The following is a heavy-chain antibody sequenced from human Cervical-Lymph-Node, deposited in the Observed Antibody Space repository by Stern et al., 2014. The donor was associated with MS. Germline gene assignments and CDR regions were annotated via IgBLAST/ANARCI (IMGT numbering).Heavy chain of an antibody. CDR3: VRRRDSDSYDTFDI. Sequence: EVQLVESGAEVKKPGESLKISCKTSGYSFSNFWIGWVRQKPGKGLEWMGIIYPEDSDTTYSPSFQGQVTTSAAESISTAYLQWRSLKASDTAMYYCVRRRDSDSYDTFDIWGQGTMLIVSS. D-gene: IGHD3-22*01. CDR1: GYSFSNFW. CDR2: IYPEDSDT. V-gene: IGHV5-51*01. J-gene: IGHJ3*02.